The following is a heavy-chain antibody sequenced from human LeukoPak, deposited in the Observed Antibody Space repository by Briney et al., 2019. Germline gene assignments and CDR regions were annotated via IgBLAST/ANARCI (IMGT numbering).Heavy chain of an antibody. CDR1: GYTLTELS. V-gene: IGHV1-24*01. D-gene: IGHD4-23*01. J-gene: IGHJ4*02. CDR3: ARSFYGGPTSKYYFDY. Sequence: GASVKVSCKVSGYTLTELSMHWVRQAPGKGLEWMGGFDPEDGETIYAQKFQGRVTMTEDTSTDTAYMELSSLRSEDTAVYYCARSFYGGPTSKYYFDYWGQGTLVTVSS. CDR2: FDPEDGET.